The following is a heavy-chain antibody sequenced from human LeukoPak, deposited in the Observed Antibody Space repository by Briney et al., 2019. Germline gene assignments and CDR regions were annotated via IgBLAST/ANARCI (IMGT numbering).Heavy chain of an antibody. CDR2: ISGSGGST. V-gene: IGHV3-23*01. Sequence: GGSLRLSCAASGFTFSTFGMTGVRQAPGKGLEWVSAISGSGGSTYYADSVKGRFTISRDNSKNTLYLQMNSLRAEDTAVYYCAKVQQLVHFDYWGQGTLVTVSS. D-gene: IGHD6-13*01. J-gene: IGHJ4*02. CDR3: AKVQQLVHFDY. CDR1: GFTFSTFG.